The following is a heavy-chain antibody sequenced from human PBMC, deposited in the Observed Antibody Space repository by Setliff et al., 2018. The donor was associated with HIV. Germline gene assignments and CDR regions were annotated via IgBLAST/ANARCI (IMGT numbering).Heavy chain of an antibody. J-gene: IGHJ4*02. CDR2: IYVSGTT. Sequence: SETLSLTCSVSGGSFSGYYWSWIRQPPGKGLEWIEYIYVSGTTNCSPSLKSRVTLSLNTSKNQFSLKLSSVTAEDTAVYYCARFRRSGYNYVEGTALAYWGQGTLVTVSS. D-gene: IGHD3-22*01. CDR1: GGSFSGYY. CDR3: ARFRRSGYNYVEGTALAY. V-gene: IGHV4-59*12.